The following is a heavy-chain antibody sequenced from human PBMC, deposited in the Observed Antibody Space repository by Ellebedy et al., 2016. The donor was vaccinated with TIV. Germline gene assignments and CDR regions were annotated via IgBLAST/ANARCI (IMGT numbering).Heavy chain of an antibody. D-gene: IGHD3-22*01. CDR3: ARVQGTDSSGFERNFDY. J-gene: IGHJ4*02. V-gene: IGHV3-7*01. CDR2: IKQDGSEK. CDR1: GFTFSDYY. Sequence: GESLKISCAASGFTFSDYYMSWVRQAPGKGLEWVANIKQDGSEKYYVDSVKGRFTISRDNAKNSLYLQMNSLRAEDTAVYYCARVQGTDSSGFERNFDYWGQGTLVTVSS.